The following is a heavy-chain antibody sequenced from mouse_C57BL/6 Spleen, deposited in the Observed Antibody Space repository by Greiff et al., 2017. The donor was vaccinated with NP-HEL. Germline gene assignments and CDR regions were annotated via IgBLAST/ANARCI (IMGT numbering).Heavy chain of an antibody. CDR3: ARATSVVAAYYFDY. J-gene: IGHJ2*01. CDR2: IYPGSGRT. V-gene: IGHV1-55*01. D-gene: IGHD1-1*01. Sequence: QVQLQQPGAELVKPGALLMMSCKASGYIFTSHWTTWVKHRPRQGLARIGDIYPGSGRTNYNEKFKSRATLTVVTSSSTAYMQLSSLTSEDSAVYYSARATSVVAAYYFDYWGQGATLTVSS. CDR1: GYIFTSHW.